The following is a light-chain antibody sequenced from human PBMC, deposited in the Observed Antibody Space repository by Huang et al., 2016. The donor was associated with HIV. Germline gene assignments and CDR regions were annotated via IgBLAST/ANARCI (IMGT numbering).Light chain of an antibody. CDR2: DAS. J-gene: IGKJ4*01. Sequence: IVLTQSPATLSLSPGERATLPCRASQSVSSSLAWYHRKPGQAPRLLIYDASNRATGIPARFIGSGSGTDFTLTISSLEPEDFAVYYCQQRSNWAPITFGGGTKVEIK. V-gene: IGKV3-11*01. CDR3: QQRSNWAPIT. CDR1: QSVSSS.